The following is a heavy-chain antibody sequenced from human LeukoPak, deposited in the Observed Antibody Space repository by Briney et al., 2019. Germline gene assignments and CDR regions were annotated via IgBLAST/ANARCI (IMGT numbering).Heavy chain of an antibody. CDR2: INHSGST. Sequence: SETLSLTCAVYGGSFSGYYWSWIRQPPGKGLEWIGEINHSGSTNYNPSLKSRVTISVDTSKNQFSLKLSSVTAADTAVYYCAVRIVVVVAATGDDAFDIWGQGTMVTVSS. V-gene: IGHV4-34*01. CDR1: GGSFSGYY. CDR3: AVRIVVVVAATGDDAFDI. D-gene: IGHD2-15*01. J-gene: IGHJ3*02.